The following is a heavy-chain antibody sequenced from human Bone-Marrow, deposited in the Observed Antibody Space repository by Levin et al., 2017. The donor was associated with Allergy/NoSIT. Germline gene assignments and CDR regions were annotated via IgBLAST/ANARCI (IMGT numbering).Heavy chain of an antibody. J-gene: IGHJ4*02. CDR3: AKDRSAYYEYGFDS. CDR1: GFTFSSYG. Sequence: GGSLRLSCAASGFTFSSYGMSWVRQSPGRGLEWVSGIRGSGDTDTYYAESVKGRFTISRDNTKYRLYLQMISLRADDTAVYYCAKDRSAYYEYGFDSWGQGTLVTVSS. D-gene: IGHD3-3*01. V-gene: IGHV3-23*01. CDR2: IRGSGDTDT.